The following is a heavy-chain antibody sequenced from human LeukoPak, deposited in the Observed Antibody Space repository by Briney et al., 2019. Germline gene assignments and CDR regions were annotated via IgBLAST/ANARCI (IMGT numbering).Heavy chain of an antibody. Sequence: SETLSLTRTVSGGSISSYYWSWIRQPPGKGLEWIGYIYYSGSTNYNPSLKSRVTISVDTSKNQFSLKLSSVAAADTAVYYWARHNSEHGDYDFDYWGQGALVTVSS. D-gene: IGHD4-17*01. CDR1: GGSISSYY. V-gene: IGHV4-59*08. CDR2: IYYSGST. J-gene: IGHJ4*02. CDR3: ARHNSEHGDYDFDY.